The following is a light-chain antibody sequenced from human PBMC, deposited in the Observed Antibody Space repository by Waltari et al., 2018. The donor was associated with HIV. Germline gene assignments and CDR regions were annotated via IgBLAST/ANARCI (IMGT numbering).Light chain of an antibody. CDR2: GAS. Sequence: EIVMTQSAATVSVSPGESATLSCRASQSVSSNLAWYQQKPGQAPRLLIYGASTRATGIPARFSGSGSGTEFTLTISSLQSEDFAVYYCQQYNNWPLTFGGGTKVEIK. CDR1: QSVSSN. J-gene: IGKJ4*01. V-gene: IGKV3-15*01. CDR3: QQYNNWPLT.